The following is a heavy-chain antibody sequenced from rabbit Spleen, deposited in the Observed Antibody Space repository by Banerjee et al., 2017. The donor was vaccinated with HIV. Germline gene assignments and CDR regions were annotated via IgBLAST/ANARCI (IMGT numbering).Heavy chain of an antibody. CDR3: ARDTGSSFSSYGMDL. J-gene: IGHJ6*01. D-gene: IGHD8-1*01. Sequence: QEQLEESGGGLVKPEGSLTLTCKASGVSFNDKDVMCWVRQAPGKGLEWITCINMVTGKSVYASWAKGRFTCSKTSSTTVTLQMTSLTVADTAAYFCARDTGSSFSSYGMDLWGPGTLVTVS. CDR1: GVSFNDKDV. CDR2: INMVTGKS. V-gene: IGHV1S45*01.